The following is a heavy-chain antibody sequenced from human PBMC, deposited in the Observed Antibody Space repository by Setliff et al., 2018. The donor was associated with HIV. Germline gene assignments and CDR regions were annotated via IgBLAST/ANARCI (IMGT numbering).Heavy chain of an antibody. V-gene: IGHV4-61*09. CDR1: GGSISSGSYY. CDR2: IYSSGST. J-gene: IGHJ5*02. CDR3: ARGRTQWPNYNYFDP. Sequence: PSETLSLTCTVSGGSISSGSYYWSWIRQPAGKGLEWIGHIYSSGSTNYNPSLKSRVTISADTSKNQFSLNLSSVTAADTAVYFCARGRTQWPNYNYFDPWGLGTLVTVSS. D-gene: IGHD6-19*01.